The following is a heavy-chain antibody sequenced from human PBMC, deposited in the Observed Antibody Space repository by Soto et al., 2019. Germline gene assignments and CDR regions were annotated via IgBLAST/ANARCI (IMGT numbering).Heavy chain of an antibody. D-gene: IGHD4-17*01. CDR1: GASVTRAGSY. V-gene: IGHV4-31*11. J-gene: IGHJ4*02. CDR3: ATRTTVTTFDY. Sequence: QVQLQESGPGLVKPSQTLSLTCDVSGASVTRAGSYWGWIRQRPGQGLEWIGYIYFDGTTYYIPSLKSRVIISAVTSRNQFSLSLSFLTAADTAVYYCATRTTVTTFDYWGQGTLVTVSS. CDR2: IYFDGTT.